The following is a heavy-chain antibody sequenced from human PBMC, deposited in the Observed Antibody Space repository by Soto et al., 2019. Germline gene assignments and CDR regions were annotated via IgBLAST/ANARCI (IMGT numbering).Heavy chain of an antibody. J-gene: IGHJ6*02. CDR2: ISYDGSNQ. V-gene: IGHV3-30*18. CDR3: AKDQGYYYYGMDV. Sequence: PGGSLRLSCAASGFTFTAYGMHWVRQAPGTGLEWVAVISYDGSNQYYADSVKGRFTISRDNFKNTLYLQMNSLRAEDTALYYCAKDQGYYYYGMDVWGQGTTVTVSS. CDR1: GFTFTAYG.